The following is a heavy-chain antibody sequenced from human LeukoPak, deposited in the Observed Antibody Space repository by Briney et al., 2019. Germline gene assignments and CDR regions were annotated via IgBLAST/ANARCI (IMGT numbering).Heavy chain of an antibody. CDR2: ISYDGSNK. J-gene: IGHJ4*02. D-gene: IGHD3-22*01. CDR3: ARGLSDSSGYYAFFDY. CDR1: GFTFSSYA. Sequence: GGSLRLSCAASGFTFSSYAMHWVRQAPGKGLEWVAVISYDGSNKYYADSVKGRFTISRDNSKNTLYLQMNSLRAEDTAVYYCARGLSDSSGYYAFFDYWGQGTLVTVSS. V-gene: IGHV3-30*04.